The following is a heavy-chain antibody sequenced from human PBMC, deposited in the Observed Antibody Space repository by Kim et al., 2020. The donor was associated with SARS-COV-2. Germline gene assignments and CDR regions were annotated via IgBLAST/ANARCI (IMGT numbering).Heavy chain of an antibody. J-gene: IGHJ5*02. CDR1: GASISSGGYY. D-gene: IGHD4-17*01. Sequence: SETLSLTCTVSGASISSGGYYWSWIRQHPGKGLQWIGYIYYNGSTFYNPSLKSRVTISVDTSKNQFSLRLSSVTAADTAVYYCARVRRDYGDGWPWGQGT. CDR2: IYYNGST. V-gene: IGHV4-31*03. CDR3: ARVRRDYGDGWP.